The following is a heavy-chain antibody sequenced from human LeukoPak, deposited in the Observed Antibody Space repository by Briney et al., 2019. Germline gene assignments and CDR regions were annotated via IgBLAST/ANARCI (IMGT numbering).Heavy chain of an antibody. Sequence: GGSLRLSCAASGFTFSSYGVHWVRQAPGKGLEWVAVISYDGSNKYYADSVKGRFTISRDNSKNTLYLQMNSLRAEDTAVYYCAKDEGKWIQLLYYFDYWGQGTLVTVSS. CDR2: ISYDGSNK. D-gene: IGHD5-18*01. CDR3: AKDEGKWIQLLYYFDY. V-gene: IGHV3-30*18. J-gene: IGHJ4*02. CDR1: GFTFSSYG.